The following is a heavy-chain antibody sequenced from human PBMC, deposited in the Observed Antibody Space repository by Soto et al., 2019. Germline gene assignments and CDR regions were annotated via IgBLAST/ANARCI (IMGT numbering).Heavy chain of an antibody. J-gene: IGHJ6*02. D-gene: IGHD3-3*01. CDR3: ARDDFWSGYYTENYGMDV. CDR1: GYTFTSYG. Sequence: QVRLVQSGAEVKKPGASVKVSCKASGYTFTSYGISWVRQAPGQGLEWMGWISAYNGNTNYAQKLQGRVTMTTDTSTSTAYMELRRLRSDDTAVYYCARDDFWSGYYTENYGMDVWGQGTTVTVSS. V-gene: IGHV1-18*01. CDR2: ISAYNGNT.